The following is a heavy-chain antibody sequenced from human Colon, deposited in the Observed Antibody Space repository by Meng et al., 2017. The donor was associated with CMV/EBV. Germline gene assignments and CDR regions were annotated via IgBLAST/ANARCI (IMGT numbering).Heavy chain of an antibody. J-gene: IGHJ6*02. CDR1: GFTFSNFA. CDR2: IRFDGSHI. V-gene: IGHV3-30*02. CDR3: AKSLDPVTPRDYFYGMDI. Sequence: GESLKISCATSGFTFSNFAMSWVRQAPGKGPEWVAFIRFDGSHIFYGDSVKGRLTISRDNSKNTLFLEINSLRVEDTAVYYCAKSLDPVTPRDYFYGMDIWGPGTTVTVSS. D-gene: IGHD2-21*02.